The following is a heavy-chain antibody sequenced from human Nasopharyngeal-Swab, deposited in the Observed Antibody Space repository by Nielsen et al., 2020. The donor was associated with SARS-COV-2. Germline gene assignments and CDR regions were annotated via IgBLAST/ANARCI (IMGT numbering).Heavy chain of an antibody. CDR1: GFMFSGYW. D-gene: IGHD6-13*01. V-gene: IGHV3-53*01. J-gene: IGHJ6*02. CDR2: IYSGGST. Sequence: GESLKISCAASGFMFSGYWMNWVRQVPGKGLEWVSVIYSGGSTYYADSVKGRFTISRDNSKNTLYLQMNSLRAEDTAVYYCARGVGSSWRVYYYGMDVWGQGTTVTVSS. CDR3: ARGVGSSWRVYYYGMDV.